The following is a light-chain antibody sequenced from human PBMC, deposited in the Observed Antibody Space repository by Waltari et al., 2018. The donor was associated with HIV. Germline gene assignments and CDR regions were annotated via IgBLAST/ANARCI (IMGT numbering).Light chain of an antibody. J-gene: IGLJ2*01. CDR2: HDT. V-gene: IGLV3-21*01. Sequence: SYVLTQQPSVSVAPRKTARITWGGENTGSKSVNWYQKKPGQAHVMVIYHDTDRPSGIPDRFSGSNSEDTATLTIRGVEAGDEADYFCQVWDTNTDQYVIFGGGTNLAV. CDR3: QVWDTNTDQYVI. CDR1: NTGSKS.